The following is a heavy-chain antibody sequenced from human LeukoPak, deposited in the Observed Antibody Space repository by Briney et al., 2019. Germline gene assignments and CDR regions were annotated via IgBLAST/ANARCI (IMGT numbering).Heavy chain of an antibody. CDR1: GFTFSSYG. Sequence: PGRSLRLSCAASGFTFSSYGMHGVRKAPGKGLEWVAVIWYDGSNKYYADSVKGRFTSSRDNSKITMYLQMNRLRAEDTAVYYCARNGYDPSYYYGMDVWGQGTTVTVSS. CDR3: ARNGYDPSYYYGMDV. CDR2: IWYDGSNK. D-gene: IGHD5-12*01. J-gene: IGHJ6*02. V-gene: IGHV3-33*01.